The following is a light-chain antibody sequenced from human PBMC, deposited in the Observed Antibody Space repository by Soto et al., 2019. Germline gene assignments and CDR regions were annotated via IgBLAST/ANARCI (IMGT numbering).Light chain of an antibody. CDR3: SSYTSSSTPEV. V-gene: IGLV2-14*01. CDR2: EVS. Sequence: QSVLTQPASVSGSPGQSITISCTGTSSDVGGYNYVSWYQQHPGKAPKLMIYEVSNRPSGVSNRFSGSKSGNTASLTISGLQAEDEADYYCSSYTSSSTPEVFGTGTKGTVL. J-gene: IGLJ1*01. CDR1: SSDVGGYNY.